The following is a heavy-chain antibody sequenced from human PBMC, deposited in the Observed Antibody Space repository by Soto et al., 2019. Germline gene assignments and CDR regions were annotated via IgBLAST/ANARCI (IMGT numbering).Heavy chain of an antibody. Sequence: PGGSLRLSCAASGFSFSDGLMRWVRQIPGRGLQWAGRVKTTSERATTNYAAPVLGRFTVSRDDSKNTLHLQMDALRAEDTAVYYCTTAGTRVGYTGSYWGQGTQVTVSS. CDR2: VKTTSERATT. V-gene: IGHV3-15*06. CDR1: GFSFSDGL. CDR3: TTAGTRVGYTGSY. J-gene: IGHJ4*02. D-gene: IGHD5-12*01.